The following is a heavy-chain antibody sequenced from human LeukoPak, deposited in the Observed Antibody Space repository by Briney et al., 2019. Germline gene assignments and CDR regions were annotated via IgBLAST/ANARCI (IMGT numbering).Heavy chain of an antibody. V-gene: IGHV3-23*01. CDR1: GFSFSSNA. CDR2: LSTGAYT. Sequence: GGSLRLSCAASGFSFSSNAMSWVRQAPGKGLEWVSTLSTGAYTHYADSVKGRFTISRDDSKNTLYLQMNSLRAEDTALYYCAKERGYCSSTNCYGASDYWGQGTLVTVSS. CDR3: AKERGYCSSTNCYGASDY. J-gene: IGHJ4*02. D-gene: IGHD2-2*01.